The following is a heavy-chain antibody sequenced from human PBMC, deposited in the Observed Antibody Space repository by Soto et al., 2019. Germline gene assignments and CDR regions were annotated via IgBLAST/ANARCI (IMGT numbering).Heavy chain of an antibody. J-gene: IGHJ6*02. CDR3: ARAGGYDFWSGYYTPYYYYGMDV. CDR2: IYYSGST. V-gene: IGHV4-59*01. D-gene: IGHD3-3*01. Sequence: SETLSLTCTVSGGSISSYYWSWIRQPPGKGLEWIGYIYYSGSTNYNPSLKSRVTISVDTSKNQFSLKLSSVTAADTAVYSCARAGGYDFWSGYYTPYYYYGMDVWGQGTTVTVSS. CDR1: GGSISSYY.